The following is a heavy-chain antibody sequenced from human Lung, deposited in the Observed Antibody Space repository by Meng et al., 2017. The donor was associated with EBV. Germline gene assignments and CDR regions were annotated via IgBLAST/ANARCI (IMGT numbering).Heavy chain of an antibody. V-gene: IGHV4-30-2*05. CDR3: ARVVAGRYNWFDP. J-gene: IGHJ5*02. CDR1: GGSISSGGYS. D-gene: IGHD6-6*01. CDR2: IYYSGST. Sequence: QPQLKESGSCRVNPSQTLSHTCAVSGGSISSGGYSWSWIRQPPGKGLEWIGYIYYSGSTYYNPSLKSLVTISVDTSKNQFSLKLSSVTAADTAVYYCARVVAGRYNWFDPWGQGTLVTVSS.